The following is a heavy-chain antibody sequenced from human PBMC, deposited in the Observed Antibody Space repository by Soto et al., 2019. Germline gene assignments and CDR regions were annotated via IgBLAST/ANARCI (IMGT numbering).Heavy chain of an antibody. J-gene: IGHJ6*02. V-gene: IGHV4-61*01. CDR1: GGSVSSGSYY. D-gene: IGHD3-3*01. CDR2: IYYSGST. CDR3: ARARTFGVVIIYYGMDV. Sequence: SETLSLTCTASGGSVSSGSYYWSWIRQPPGKGLEWIGYIYYSGSTNYNPSLKSRVTISVDTSKNQFSLKLSSVTAADTAVYYCARARTFGVVIIYYGMDVWGQGTTVTVSS.